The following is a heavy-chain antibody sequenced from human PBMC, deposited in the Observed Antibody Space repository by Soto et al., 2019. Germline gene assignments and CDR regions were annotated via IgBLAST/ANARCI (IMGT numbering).Heavy chain of an antibody. Sequence: SETLSLTCAVYGGSFHGYYWSWIRQPPGKGLEWIGEINHSGSANYNPTFKSRVSISVDTSKNQMSLQLSSVSAADTAVYYCAKGPQAGYYDRGIFYSSAPWVKETLVTVPS. CDR2: INHSGSA. J-gene: IGHJ5*02. CDR1: GGSFHGYY. D-gene: IGHD3-16*01. V-gene: IGHV4-34*01. CDR3: AKGPQAGYYDRGIFYSSAP.